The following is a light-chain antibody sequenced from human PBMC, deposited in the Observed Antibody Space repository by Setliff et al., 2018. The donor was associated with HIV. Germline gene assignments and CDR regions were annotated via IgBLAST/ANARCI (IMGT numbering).Light chain of an antibody. V-gene: IGLV2-23*01. Sequence: QSVLTQPASVSGSPGQSITISCTGTSSDVGRYNLVSWYQQHPGKAPKLMIYHATKRPSGVSNRISGSKSGNTASLTISGLQAEDEADYYCCSNTGSNTYVFGTGTKVTVL. CDR2: HAT. CDR1: SSDVGRYNL. CDR3: CSNTGSNTYV. J-gene: IGLJ1*01.